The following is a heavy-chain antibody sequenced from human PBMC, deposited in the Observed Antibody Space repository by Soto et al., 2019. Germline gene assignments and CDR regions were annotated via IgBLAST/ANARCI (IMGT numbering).Heavy chain of an antibody. V-gene: IGHV4-59*01. CDR1: GGSINSYY. CDR2: IYYTGNT. Sequence: SETLSLTCTVSGGSINSYYWSWIRQPPGKGLEWIGYIYYTGNTNYNPSLKSRVTISVDTSKNQFSLKLSSVTAADTAVYYCARGGNRYYFDYWAQGTLVTVSS. D-gene: IGHD2-21*02. J-gene: IGHJ4*02. CDR3: ARGGNRYYFDY.